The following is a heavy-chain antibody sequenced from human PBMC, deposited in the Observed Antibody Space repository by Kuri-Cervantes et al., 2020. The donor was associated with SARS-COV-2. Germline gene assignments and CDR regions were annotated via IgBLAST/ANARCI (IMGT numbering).Heavy chain of an antibody. CDR3: ARSYYGRYSDGFDI. J-gene: IGHJ3*02. Sequence: ASVKVSCKGSGYTVSSYVIAWVRQAPGQGLEWMAWIRVSNGNTNSAQKFQARVAMTSDTSTNTVFMELRSLRYDDTDVYYCARSYYGRYSDGFDIWGQGTLVTVSS. D-gene: IGHD1-26*01. V-gene: IGHV1-18*04. CDR1: GYTVSSYV. CDR2: IRVSNGNT.